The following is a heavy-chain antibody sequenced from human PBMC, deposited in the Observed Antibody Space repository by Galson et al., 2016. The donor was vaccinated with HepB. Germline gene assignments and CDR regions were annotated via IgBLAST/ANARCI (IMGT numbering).Heavy chain of an antibody. CDR1: GFTFNNAW. J-gene: IGHJ4*02. CDR3: ATLGFCRTTTCNF. Sequence: SLRLSCAVSGFTFNNAWMNWVRQAPGKGLEWVGRSKSKNDGGAIDYAAPVEGRFTISRDDSRNSVYLQMDSLRADDTAVYFCATLGFCRTTTCNFWGQGTLVTVSS. D-gene: IGHD3-3*01. CDR2: SKSKNDGGAI. V-gene: IGHV3-15*07.